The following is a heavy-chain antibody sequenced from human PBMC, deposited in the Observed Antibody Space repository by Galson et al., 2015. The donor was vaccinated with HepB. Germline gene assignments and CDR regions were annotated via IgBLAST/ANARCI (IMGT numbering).Heavy chain of an antibody. V-gene: IGHV3-30-3*01. J-gene: IGHJ4*02. CDR1: GFTFSSYA. D-gene: IGHD6-13*01. Sequence: SLRLSCATSGFTFSSYAMHWVRQAPGKGLEWVAVISTDGSNKYYAESVKGRFTISRDNPKNTLYLQVNSLRGDDTAVYYCARAAAVGTVFIYYFDFWGQGTQVTVSS. CDR2: ISTDGSNK. CDR3: ARAAAVGTVFIYYFDF.